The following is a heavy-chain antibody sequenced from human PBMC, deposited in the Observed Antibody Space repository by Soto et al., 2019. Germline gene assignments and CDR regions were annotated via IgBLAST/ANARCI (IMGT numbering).Heavy chain of an antibody. CDR2: ISYDGSNK. CDR1: GFTFSSYA. V-gene: IGHV3-30*04. D-gene: IGHD2-2*01. Sequence: GGSLRLSCAASGFTFSSYAMHWVRQAQGKGLEWVAVISYDGSNKYYADSVKGRFTISRDNSKNTLYLQMNSLRAEDTAVYYCARQAGAAAGPIDYWGQGTLVTVSS. CDR3: ARQAGAAAGPIDY. J-gene: IGHJ4*02.